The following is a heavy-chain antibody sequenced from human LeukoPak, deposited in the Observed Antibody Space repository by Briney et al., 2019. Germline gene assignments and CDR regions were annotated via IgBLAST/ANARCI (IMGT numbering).Heavy chain of an antibody. V-gene: IGHV3-23*01. CDR1: GFTFSSYA. Sequence: GGSLRLSCAASGFTFSSYAMTWVRHAPGKGLEWVSAISGGGGSTYHADSVKGRFTISRDNSKNTLYLQMDSLRAEDTAVYYCARFYSNYSYYYYYYGMDVWGQGTTVTVSS. J-gene: IGHJ6*02. CDR3: ARFYSNYSYYYYYYGMDV. D-gene: IGHD4-4*01. CDR2: ISGGGGST.